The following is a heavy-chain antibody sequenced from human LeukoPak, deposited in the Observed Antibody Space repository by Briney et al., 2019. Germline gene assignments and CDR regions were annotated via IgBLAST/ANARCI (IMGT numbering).Heavy chain of an antibody. D-gene: IGHD3-10*01. CDR2: ISSSSSYI. Sequence: PGGSLRLSCAASGFTFSSYAMSWVRQAPGKGLEWVSSISSSSSYIYYADSVKGRFTISRDNAKNSLYLQMNSLRAEDTAVYYCATLTVRGGFDPWGQGTLVTVSS. V-gene: IGHV3-21*01. CDR1: GFTFSSYA. CDR3: ATLTVRGGFDP. J-gene: IGHJ5*02.